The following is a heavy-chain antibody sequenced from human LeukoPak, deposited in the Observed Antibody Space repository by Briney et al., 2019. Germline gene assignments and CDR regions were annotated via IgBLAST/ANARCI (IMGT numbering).Heavy chain of an antibody. D-gene: IGHD2-2*01. Sequence: ASVRVSCKASGYTFTSYGISWVRQAPGQGLEWMGWISAYNGNTYYAQKLQGRATMTTDTSTSTAYMELRSLRSDDTAVYYCARDVRPGVVVPAAHDAFDIWGQGTMVTVSS. CDR2: ISAYNGNT. CDR1: GYTFTSYG. J-gene: IGHJ3*02. V-gene: IGHV1-18*01. CDR3: ARDVRPGVVVPAAHDAFDI.